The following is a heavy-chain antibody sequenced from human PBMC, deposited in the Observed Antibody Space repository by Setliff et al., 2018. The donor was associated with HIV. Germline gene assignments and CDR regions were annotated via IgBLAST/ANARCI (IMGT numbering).Heavy chain of an antibody. CDR3: ATLKMATIYRDFDY. V-gene: IGHV4-34*01. D-gene: IGHD5-12*01. CDR2: INHRGST. Sequence: SETLSRIGAVYGGSFSSYYWRWIRQPPGKGLEWIGEINHRGSTNCNPSLKSRVSISVDTSKNQFYLKLSSVTAADTAVYYCATLKMATIYRDFDYWGQGTQVTVSS. CDR1: GGSFSSYY. J-gene: IGHJ4*02.